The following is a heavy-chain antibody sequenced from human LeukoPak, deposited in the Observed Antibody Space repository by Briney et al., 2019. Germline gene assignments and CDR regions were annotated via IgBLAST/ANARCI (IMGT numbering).Heavy chain of an antibody. CDR1: GFTFSSYA. Sequence: GGSLRLSCAASGFTFSSYAMSWVRQAPGKGLEWVSTISNSDGNTYYADSVKGRFTISRDNSKNTLYLQMNSLRAEDTAVYYCAELGITMIGGVWGKGTTVTISS. V-gene: IGHV3-23*01. J-gene: IGHJ6*04. CDR2: ISNSDGNT. D-gene: IGHD3-10*02. CDR3: AELGITMIGGV.